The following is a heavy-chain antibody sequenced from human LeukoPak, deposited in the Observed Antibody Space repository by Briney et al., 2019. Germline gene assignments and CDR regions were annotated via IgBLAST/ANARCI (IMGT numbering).Heavy chain of an antibody. Sequence: SVTLSLTCTVSGGSISSYYWSWIRQPPGKGLEWIGYIYYSGSTNYNPSLKSRVTISVDTSKNQFSLKLSSVTAADTAVYYCARAKGPWYFDLWGRGTLVTVSS. CDR1: GGSISSYY. CDR3: ARAKGPWYFDL. CDR2: IYYSGST. J-gene: IGHJ2*01. V-gene: IGHV4-59*01.